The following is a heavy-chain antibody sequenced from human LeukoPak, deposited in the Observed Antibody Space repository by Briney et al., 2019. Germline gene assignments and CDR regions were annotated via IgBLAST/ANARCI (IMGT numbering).Heavy chain of an antibody. D-gene: IGHD5-18*01. V-gene: IGHV3-15*01. Sequence: PGGSLRLSCEVSGVIFSNFWMTWVRQAPGKGLEWIGRIKSKFDGGTIDYAAPVKGRFTISREDSKNTLHLQMNSLKTEDTAMYYGITDRPYTARVRFDYWGQGTLVTVSS. CDR1: GVIFSNFW. J-gene: IGHJ4*02. CDR3: ITDRPYTARVRFDY. CDR2: IKSKFDGGTI.